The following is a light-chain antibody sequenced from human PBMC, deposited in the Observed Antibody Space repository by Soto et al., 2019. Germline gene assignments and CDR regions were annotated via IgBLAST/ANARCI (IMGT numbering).Light chain of an antibody. CDR3: KQCCAAPLFS. Sequence: EIVLTQSPDTLSLSPGERATLSCTASESVTSSCLAWYQRKPGQAPRLLIHTTSTSATDIPDRFSGSASGTAFTLTIGRLEPEDFAVYCCKQCCAAPLFSFGPATRVHI. CDR1: ESVTSSC. V-gene: IGKV3-20*01. CDR2: TTS. J-gene: IGKJ3*01.